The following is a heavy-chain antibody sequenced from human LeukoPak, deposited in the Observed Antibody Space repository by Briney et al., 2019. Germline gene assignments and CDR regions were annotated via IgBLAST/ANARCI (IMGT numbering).Heavy chain of an antibody. CDR3: ATGEYSSSWHNQFDP. D-gene: IGHD6-13*01. V-gene: IGHV1-24*01. CDR1: GFTFSSYA. CDR2: FDPEDGET. J-gene: IGHJ5*02. Sequence: GGSLRLSCAASGFTFSSYAMSWVRQAPGKGLEWMGGFDPEDGETIYAQKFQGRVTMTEDTSTDTAYMELSSLRSEDTAVYYCATGEYSSSWHNQFDPWGQGTLVTVSS.